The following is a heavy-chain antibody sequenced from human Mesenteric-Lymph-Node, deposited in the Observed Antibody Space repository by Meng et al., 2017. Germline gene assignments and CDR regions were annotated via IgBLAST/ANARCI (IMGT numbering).Heavy chain of an antibody. CDR1: GGGFNGYY. Sequence: QAQLQQWGAGLLQPSETLSLTRGASGGGFNGYYWSWIRQPPGKGLEWIAEINHSGNTNYNPSLKSRVTISVDRSNNQFSLRLKSVSAADTAVYYCARGRFGDAANSYNWFDPWGQGTLVTVSS. CDR3: ARGRFGDAANSYNWFDP. V-gene: IGHV4-34*01. D-gene: IGHD3-10*01. CDR2: INHSGNT. J-gene: IGHJ5*02.